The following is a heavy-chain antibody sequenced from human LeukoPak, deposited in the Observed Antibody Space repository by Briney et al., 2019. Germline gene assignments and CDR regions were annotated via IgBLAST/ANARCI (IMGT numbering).Heavy chain of an antibody. V-gene: IGHV1-2*02. D-gene: IGHD3-22*01. CDR1: GYTFTSYD. CDR2: MNPNSGGT. CDR3: ARLGYSSGSDY. J-gene: IGHJ4*02. Sequence: GASVKVSCKASGYTFTSYDINWVRQAPGQGLEWMGWMNPNSGGTNYAQKFQGRFTMTRDTSISTAYMELSRLRSDDTAVYYCARLGYSSGSDYWGQGTLVTVSS.